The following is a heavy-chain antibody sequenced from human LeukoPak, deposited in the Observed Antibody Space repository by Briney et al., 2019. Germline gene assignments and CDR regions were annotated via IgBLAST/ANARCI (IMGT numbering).Heavy chain of an antibody. D-gene: IGHD1-1*01. J-gene: IGHJ5*02. CDR2: ISAYNGNT. V-gene: IGHV1-18*01. Sequence: GASVKVSCKSSGYTFTSYGIRWVRQAPGQGLEWMGWISAYNGNTNYAQKLQGRVTMTTDTSTSTAYMELRSLRSDDTAVYYCARGPGTPRENWFDPWGQGTLVTVSS. CDR3: ARGPGTPRENWFDP. CDR1: GYTFTSYG.